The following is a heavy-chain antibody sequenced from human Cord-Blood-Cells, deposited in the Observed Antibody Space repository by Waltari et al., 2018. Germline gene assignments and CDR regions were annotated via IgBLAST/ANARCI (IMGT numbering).Heavy chain of an antibody. J-gene: IGHJ3*02. V-gene: IGHV1-2*02. CDR2: INPNSGGT. Sequence: QVQLVQSGAEVKKPGASVKVSCKASGYTFTGYYMHWVRQAPGQGLEWMGWINPNSGGTNYAQKFQGRVTRTRDTSISTAYMELSRLGSDDTAVYYCARPQILYSSSSVSAFDIWGQGTMVTVSS. D-gene: IGHD6-6*01. CDR1: GYTFTGYY. CDR3: ARPQILYSSSSVSAFDI.